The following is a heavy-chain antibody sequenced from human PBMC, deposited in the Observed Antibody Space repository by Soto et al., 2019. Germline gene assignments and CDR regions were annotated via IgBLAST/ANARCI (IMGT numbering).Heavy chain of an antibody. Sequence: QVQLQQWGAGLLKPSETLSLTCAVYGGSVSGANYYWSWIRQPPGKGLEWIGEMSHSGGTHFNPSLKSRVTISVHTSTNQFSLKMSSVTSADTALYYCAGVERGTATTVVDAFDIWGPGTMVTVAS. J-gene: IGHJ3*02. CDR1: GGSVSGANYY. CDR3: AGVERGTATTVVDAFDI. CDR2: MSHSGGT. V-gene: IGHV4-34*01. D-gene: IGHD1-1*01.